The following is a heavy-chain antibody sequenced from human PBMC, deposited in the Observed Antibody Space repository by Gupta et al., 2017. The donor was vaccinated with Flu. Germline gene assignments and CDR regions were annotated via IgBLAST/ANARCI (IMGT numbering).Heavy chain of an antibody. J-gene: IGHJ4*02. D-gene: IGHD2-2*01. V-gene: IGHV1-46*03. CDR3: ARDVCSSTSCYGTH. CDR2: INPSGGST. Sequence: RQAPGQGLEWMGLINPSGGSTIYAQNFQGRVTMTRDTSTRTVHMELSGLSSEDTGVYWCARDVCSSTSCYGTHWGQGTLVTVSS.